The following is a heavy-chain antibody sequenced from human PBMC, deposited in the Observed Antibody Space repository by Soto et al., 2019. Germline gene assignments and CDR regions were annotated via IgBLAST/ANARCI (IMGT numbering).Heavy chain of an antibody. J-gene: IGHJ6*02. CDR2: IYYSGST. V-gene: IGHV4-31*03. CDR3: ARGRDDFWSGYYYYYYYGMDV. CDR1: GGSISSGGYY. D-gene: IGHD3-3*01. Sequence: SETLSLTCTVSGGSISSGGYYWSWIRQHPGKGLEWIGYIYYSGSTYYNPSLKSRVTISVDTSKNQFSLKLSSVTAADTAVYYCARGRDDFWSGYYYYYYYGMDVWGQGTTVTVSS.